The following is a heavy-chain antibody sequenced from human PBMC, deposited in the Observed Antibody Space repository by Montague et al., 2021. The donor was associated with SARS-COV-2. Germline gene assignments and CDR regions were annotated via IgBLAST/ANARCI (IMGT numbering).Heavy chain of an antibody. Sequence: SLRLSCAASGFTFSSYWMSWVRQTPGKGLEWVANIKPDGGEKHYLDSVKGRFTISRDNAKNSLNLQMDSLRAEDTALYYCARDSRIVGATGDMDVWGQGTTVIVSS. CDR3: ARDSRIVGATGDMDV. CDR1: GFTFSSYW. CDR2: IKPDGGEK. J-gene: IGHJ6*02. V-gene: IGHV3-7*03. D-gene: IGHD1-26*01.